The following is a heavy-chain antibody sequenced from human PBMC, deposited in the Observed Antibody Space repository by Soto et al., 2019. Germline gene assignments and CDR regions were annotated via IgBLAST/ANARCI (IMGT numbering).Heavy chain of an antibody. CDR3: ARELEGGVFDI. V-gene: IGHV4-30-4*01. J-gene: IGHJ3*02. D-gene: IGHD2-8*02. CDR2: LSYTGST. CDR1: GGPVRDAYSY. Sequence: QVLLQESGPQLVNPSQPLSLTCTVSGGPVRDAYSYWTWIRQPPGKGLEWMGYLSYTGSTYYNPSLRNRASISVDESSNHLSLRLRSVTAADTAVYYWARELEGGVFDIWGRGTLVTVSS.